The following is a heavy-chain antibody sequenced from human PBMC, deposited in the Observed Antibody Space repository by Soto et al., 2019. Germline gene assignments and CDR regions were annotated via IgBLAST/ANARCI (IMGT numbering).Heavy chain of an antibody. D-gene: IGHD2-2*01. CDR2: IYYSGST. J-gene: IGHJ6*03. CDR3: ARMVRIVVPVSYYYYYYMDV. CDR1: GGSISSYY. Sequence: KQSQTLSLPCTVSGGSISSYYWSWVRQPPGKGLEWIGYIYYSGSTNYNPSLKSRVTISVDTSKNQFSLKLSSVTAADTAVYYCARMVRIVVPVSYYYYYYMDVWGKGTTVTVSS. V-gene: IGHV4-59*08.